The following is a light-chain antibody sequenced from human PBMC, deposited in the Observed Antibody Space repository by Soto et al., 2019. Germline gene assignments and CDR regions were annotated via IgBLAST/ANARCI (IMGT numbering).Light chain of an antibody. CDR1: SSDVGAYNF. J-gene: IGLJ1*01. V-gene: IGLV2-14*01. Sequence: ALTQPASVSGSPGQSITISFTGFSSDVGAYNFVSWYQHHPGKAPKLILYEVTTHPSGVSSRFSGSKSGNTASLTISGLQADDEANYYCSSYTSSNTPYVFGTGTKVTVL. CDR2: EVT. CDR3: SSYTSSNTPYV.